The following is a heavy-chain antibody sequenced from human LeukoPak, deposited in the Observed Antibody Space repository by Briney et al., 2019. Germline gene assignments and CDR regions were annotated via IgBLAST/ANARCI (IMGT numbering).Heavy chain of an antibody. D-gene: IGHD1-1*01. V-gene: IGHV3-74*01. CDR2: INRDRTNR. Sequence: GGSLRLSCAASGFTVGSYLIHRVRQAPAKVVVMVQRINRDRTNRDYAYSVRDRFAISRDNAKNTVYLQLNSLGAEDTAVYYCTRVSTGTSGGWEYWGQGTLVTVSS. CDR3: TRVSTGTSGGWEY. J-gene: IGHJ4*02. CDR1: GFTVGSYL.